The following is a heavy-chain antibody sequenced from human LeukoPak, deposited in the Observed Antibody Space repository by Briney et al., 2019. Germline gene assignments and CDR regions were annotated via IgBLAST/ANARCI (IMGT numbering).Heavy chain of an antibody. CDR2: ISAYNGDT. J-gene: IGHJ4*02. CDR3: ARFYSNFGDY. Sequence: GASVKVSCKTSSYTFSNYGISWVRQAPGQGLEWLGWISAYNGDTKYAQKFQGRVTMTTDASTTTGHMELTSLRSDDTAVYFCARFYSNFGDYWGQGTLVTVSS. CDR1: SYTFSNYG. V-gene: IGHV1-18*01. D-gene: IGHD4-11*01.